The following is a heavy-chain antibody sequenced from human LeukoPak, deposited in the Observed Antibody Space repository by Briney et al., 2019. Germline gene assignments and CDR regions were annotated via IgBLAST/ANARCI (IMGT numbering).Heavy chain of an antibody. Sequence: PSQTLSLTCTVSGGSISGGTYYWSWIRRHPGKGLEWIVYIYFSGNTYYNPSLKSRVSVSVDTSKNQFSLKLSSVTAADTAVYYCARWQYWDTGGYFDYWGQGTLVTVSS. CDR1: GGSISGGTYY. D-gene: IGHD5-18*01. CDR3: ARWQYWDTGGYFDY. V-gene: IGHV4-31*03. J-gene: IGHJ4*02. CDR2: IYFSGNT.